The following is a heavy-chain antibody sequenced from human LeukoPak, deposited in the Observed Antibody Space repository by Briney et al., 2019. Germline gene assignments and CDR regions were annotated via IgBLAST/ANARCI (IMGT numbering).Heavy chain of an antibody. J-gene: IGHJ3*02. CDR1: GFTVTSNY. V-gene: IGHV3-53*01. Sequence: GGSLRLSCAASGFTVTSNYMSWVRQAPGKGLEWVSIIYSGVRTYYADSVRGRFTISRDTSKNTLHLQMNSLRAEDTAVYYCAREEPSAAGAFDIWGQGTMVTVSS. D-gene: IGHD6-25*01. CDR2: IYSGVRT. CDR3: AREEPSAAGAFDI.